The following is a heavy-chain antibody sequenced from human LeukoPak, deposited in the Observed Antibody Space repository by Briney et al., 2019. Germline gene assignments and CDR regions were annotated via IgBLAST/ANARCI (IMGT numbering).Heavy chain of an antibody. CDR3: ARGVLYYYYYMDV. J-gene: IGHJ6*03. D-gene: IGHD6-6*01. CDR1: GYTFTSYD. V-gene: IGHV1-2*02. CDR2: INPNSGGT. Sequence: ASVKVSCKASGYTFTSYDINWVRQAPGQGLEWMGWINPNSGGTNYAQKFQGRVTMTRDTSISTAYMELSRLRSDDTAVYYCARGVLYYYYYMDVWGKGTTVTISS.